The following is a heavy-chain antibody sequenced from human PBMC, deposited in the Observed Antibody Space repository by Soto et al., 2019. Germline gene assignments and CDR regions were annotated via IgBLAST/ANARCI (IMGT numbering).Heavy chain of an antibody. CDR3: AADRVTIFGVVRHYYSYGMDV. D-gene: IGHD3-3*01. J-gene: IGHJ6*02. Sequence: SVKVSCKASGFTFTSSAVQWVRQARGQRLEWIGWIVVGSGNTNYAQKFQERVTITRDMSTSTAYMELSSLRSEDTAVYYCAADRVTIFGVVRHYYSYGMDVWGQGTTVTVSS. V-gene: IGHV1-58*01. CDR2: IVVGSGNT. CDR1: GFTFTSSA.